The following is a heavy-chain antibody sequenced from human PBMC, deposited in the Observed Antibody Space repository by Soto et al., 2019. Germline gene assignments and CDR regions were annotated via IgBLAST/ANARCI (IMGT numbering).Heavy chain of an antibody. CDR3: AKDLQGGDFWSGYFSRDAFDF. Sequence: EVQLLESGGGLVQPGGSLRLSCAASGFTFGHYAMTWVRQAPGKGLEWVSTISGSAGGTYYADSVKGRFTISRDNSKSTLYLQINSLRAEDTAIYYCAKDLQGGDFWSGYFSRDAFDFWGQGATVSVSS. D-gene: IGHD3-3*01. V-gene: IGHV3-23*01. CDR2: ISGSAGGT. CDR1: GFTFGHYA. J-gene: IGHJ3*01.